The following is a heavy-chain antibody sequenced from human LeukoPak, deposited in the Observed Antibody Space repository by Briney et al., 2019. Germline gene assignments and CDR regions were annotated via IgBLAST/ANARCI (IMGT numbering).Heavy chain of an antibody. CDR1: GYTFTGYY. CDR3: ARDGYDFWSGYYTGMWSLGLDY. J-gene: IGHJ4*02. Sequence: ASVKVSCKASGYTFTGYYMHWVRQAPGQGLEWMGWINPNSGGTNYAQKFQGRVTMTRDTSISTAYMELSRLRSDDTAVYYCARDGYDFWSGYYTGMWSLGLDYWGQGTLVTVSS. CDR2: INPNSGGT. D-gene: IGHD3-3*01. V-gene: IGHV1-2*02.